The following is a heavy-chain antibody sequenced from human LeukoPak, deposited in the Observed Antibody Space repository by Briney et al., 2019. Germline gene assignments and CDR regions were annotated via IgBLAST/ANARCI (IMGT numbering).Heavy chain of an antibody. D-gene: IGHD2-8*01. Sequence: GASVKVSCKASGYTFTSYDINWVRQAPGQGLEWMGRINPNSGDTNFAQTFQGRVTMTRDTSITTAYMELSSLTSDDTAVYFCARSAEHCNNGVCFTDYYMDVWGKGTTVTVSS. CDR2: INPNSGDT. CDR3: ARSAEHCNNGVCFTDYYMDV. V-gene: IGHV1-2*06. J-gene: IGHJ6*03. CDR1: GYTFTSYD.